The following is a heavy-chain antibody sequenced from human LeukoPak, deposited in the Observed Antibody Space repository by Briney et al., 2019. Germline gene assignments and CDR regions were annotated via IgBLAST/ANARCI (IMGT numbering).Heavy chain of an antibody. D-gene: IGHD3-10*01. CDR3: VRDGRFGELLEFPGY. CDR1: GFTVSSNY. V-gene: IGHV3-66*01. J-gene: IGHJ4*02. Sequence: PGGSLRLSCAASGFTVSSNYMSWVRQAPGKGLEWVSVIYSGGSTYYADSVKGRFTISRDNSKNTLYLQMNSLRAEDTAVYYCVRDGRFGELLEFPGYWGQGTLVTVSS. CDR2: IYSGGST.